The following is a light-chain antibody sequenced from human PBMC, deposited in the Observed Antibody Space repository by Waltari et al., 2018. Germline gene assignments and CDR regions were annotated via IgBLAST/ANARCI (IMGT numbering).Light chain of an antibody. Sequence: NFLLTQPPSVSESPGKTVTLSCSRNSGNIASSYIQWHQQRPGSAPPILIYEDNRRSSGVPWRFSGSIDMCSTSASLSISGLQAEDEAYYCCQSYDRSSLVFGGGTHLTVL. CDR2: EDN. CDR1: SGNIASSY. V-gene: IGLV6-57*04. CDR3: QSYDRSSLV. J-gene: IGLJ7*01.